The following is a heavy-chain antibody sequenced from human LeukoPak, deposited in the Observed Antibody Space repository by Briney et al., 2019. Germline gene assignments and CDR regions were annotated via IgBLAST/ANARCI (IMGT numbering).Heavy chain of an antibody. CDR3: ARGSSSYDVLSGYYDGYLDY. CDR2: IKDDGSEK. CDR1: GFTFSSYW. D-gene: IGHD3-3*01. J-gene: IGHJ4*02. V-gene: IGHV3-7*01. Sequence: GGSLRLSCAASGFTFSSYWMNWVRQPPGKGLEWVATIKDDGSEKYYVDSVKGRFTISRDNAKNSLNLQMNGLRVEDTAVYFCARGSSSYDVLSGYYDGYLDYWGQGTLVTASS.